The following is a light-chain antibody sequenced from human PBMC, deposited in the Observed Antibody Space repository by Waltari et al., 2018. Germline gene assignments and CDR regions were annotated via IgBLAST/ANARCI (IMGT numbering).Light chain of an antibody. J-gene: IGLJ3*02. CDR3: VLYMTSGISV. V-gene: IGLV8-61*01. CDR2: NTN. CDR1: SGSVSTSYY. Sequence: QTVVTQEPSFSVSPGGTVTLTCGLSSGSVSTSYYPTWYQQTPCRPPRTLIYNTNPRSSGVPDRFSGSILGNKAALTITGAQADDESDYYCVLYMTSGISVFGGGIKLTVL.